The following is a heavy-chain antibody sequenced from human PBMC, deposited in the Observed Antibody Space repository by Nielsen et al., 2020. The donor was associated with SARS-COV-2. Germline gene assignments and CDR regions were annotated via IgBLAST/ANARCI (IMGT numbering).Heavy chain of an antibody. D-gene: IGHD6-13*01. V-gene: IGHV1-18*01. Sequence: ASVKVSCKTSGYTFSTSAISWVRQAPGQGLEWMGWISAYNGHTNYAQRLQNRVTMTTDTSTDTAYMELSSLRSEDTAVYYCATGAAAGTQNWFDPWGQGTLVTVSS. J-gene: IGHJ5*02. CDR3: ATGAAAGTQNWFDP. CDR1: GYTFSTSA. CDR2: ISAYNGHT.